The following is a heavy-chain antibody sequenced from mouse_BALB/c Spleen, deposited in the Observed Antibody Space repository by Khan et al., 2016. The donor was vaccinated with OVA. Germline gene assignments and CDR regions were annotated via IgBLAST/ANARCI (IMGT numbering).Heavy chain of an antibody. V-gene: IGHV3-2*02. CDR1: GYSITSGYG. CDR3: ARTARIKY. D-gene: IGHD1-2*01. CDR2: IRYSGST. J-gene: IGHJ2*01. Sequence: EVQLQESGPGLVKPSQSLSLTCTVTGYSITSGYGWNWIRQFPGNTLEWMGYIRYSGSTNYNPSLKSRISITRATSKNQFFLQLNAVTTEDTATYYCARTARIKYWGQGTTLTVSS.